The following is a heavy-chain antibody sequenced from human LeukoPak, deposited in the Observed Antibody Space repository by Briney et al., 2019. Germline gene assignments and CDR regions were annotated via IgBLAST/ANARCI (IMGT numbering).Heavy chain of an antibody. Sequence: SETLSLTCAVYGGSFSGYYWSWIRQPPGKGLEWIGEINHSGGTNYDPSLKSRVTISVDTSKNQFSLKLSSVTAADTAVYYCSRRGDIVVVPLIPYDYWGQGTLVTVSS. D-gene: IGHD2-2*01. CDR3: SRRGDIVVVPLIPYDY. V-gene: IGHV4-34*01. CDR1: GGSFSGYY. J-gene: IGHJ4*02. CDR2: INHSGGT.